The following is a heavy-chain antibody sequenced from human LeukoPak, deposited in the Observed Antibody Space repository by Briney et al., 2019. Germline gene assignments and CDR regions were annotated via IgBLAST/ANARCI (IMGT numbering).Heavy chain of an antibody. Sequence: ASVKVSCMASGGTFSSYAISWVRQAPGQGLEWMGGIIPIFGTANYAQKFQGRVTITADESTSTAYMELSSLRSEDTAVYYCARADCSGGSCCFDYWGQGTLVTVSS. CDR1: GGTFSSYA. CDR3: ARADCSGGSCCFDY. V-gene: IGHV1-69*13. CDR2: IIPIFGTA. D-gene: IGHD2-15*01. J-gene: IGHJ4*02.